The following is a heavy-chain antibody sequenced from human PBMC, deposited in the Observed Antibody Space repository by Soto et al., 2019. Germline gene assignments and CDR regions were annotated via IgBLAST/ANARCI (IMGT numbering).Heavy chain of an antibody. D-gene: IGHD3-9*01. CDR1: GDSISRYY. J-gene: IGHJ4*02. CDR2: IYYSGST. V-gene: IGHV4-59*01. Sequence: QVQLQESGPGLVKPSETLSLTCTASGDSISRYYWSWIRQPPGKGLEWIGPIYYSGSTNYNPSLKSRLTISVDTSKIQFSLKLSSVTAADTAVYYCATLTGVSFDHWGPGALVTVSS. CDR3: ATLTGVSFDH.